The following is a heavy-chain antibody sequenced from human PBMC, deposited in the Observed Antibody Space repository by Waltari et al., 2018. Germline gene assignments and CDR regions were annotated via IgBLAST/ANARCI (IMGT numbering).Heavy chain of an antibody. CDR2: IRYDGGEK. V-gene: IGHV3-7*01. CDR1: GFTVSTHW. J-gene: IGHJ4*02. Sequence: EVQLVESGGGLVRPGGSMTRSCAASGFTVSTHWMSWVLQTPGKGLEWVANIRYDGGEKVYVDSVKGRFIVSKDNAKNSLYLQMNSLRAEDTAVYYCARGAGLIWFGEADPRRFDYWGQGTQATVSS. CDR3: ARGAGLIWFGEADPRRFDY. D-gene: IGHD3-10*01.